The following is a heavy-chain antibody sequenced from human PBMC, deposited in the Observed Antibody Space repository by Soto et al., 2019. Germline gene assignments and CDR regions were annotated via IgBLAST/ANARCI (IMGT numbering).Heavy chain of an antibody. CDR1: GFTFSDSY. D-gene: IGHD3-22*01. J-gene: IGHJ4*02. CDR2: ISSSDSII. CDR3: ARDLGYYDSSGYFDY. V-gene: IGHV3-11*01. Sequence: QVQLVESGGGLVKPGGCLRLSCAASGFTFSDSYMSWIRQAPGKGLEWVSYISSSDSIIYYSDSVKGRFIISRDNAKNSLYLQMNSLRAEDTAVYYCARDLGYYDSSGYFDYWGQGTLVTVSS.